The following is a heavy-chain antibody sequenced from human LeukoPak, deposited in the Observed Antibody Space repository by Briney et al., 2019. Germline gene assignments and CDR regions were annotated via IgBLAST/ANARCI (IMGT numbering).Heavy chain of an antibody. J-gene: IGHJ4*02. D-gene: IGHD1-7*01. V-gene: IGHV3-48*01. CDR2: SRSSSPSM. CDR3: ARDWNFAIDY. Sequence: GGSLRLSCAGSGFTFSNYGINWVRQAPGKGLEWVSYSRSSSPSMYYADSVKGRFTTSRDNANNSLYLQMNSLRAEDTAVYYCARDWNFAIDYWGQGTLVTVSS. CDR1: GFTFSNYG.